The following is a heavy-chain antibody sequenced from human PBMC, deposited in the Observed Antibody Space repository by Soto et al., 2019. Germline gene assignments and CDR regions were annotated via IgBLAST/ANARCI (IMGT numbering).Heavy chain of an antibody. D-gene: IGHD1-1*01. Sequence: VGSLRLSCAASGFTFSSYAMTWVRQAPGKGLEWVAVISCDGATKYYADSVRGRFSISRENSLGTLYLQLSSLRTEDTAIYFCARVLEDWIYLVAWGPGTLVTVSS. CDR3: ARVLEDWIYLVA. CDR2: ISCDGATK. J-gene: IGHJ1*01. V-gene: IGHV3-30*03. CDR1: GFTFSSYA.